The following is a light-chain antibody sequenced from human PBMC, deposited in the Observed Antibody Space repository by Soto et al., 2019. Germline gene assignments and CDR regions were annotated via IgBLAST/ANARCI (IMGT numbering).Light chain of an antibody. CDR1: SSDVGGYNY. J-gene: IGLJ1*01. Sequence: QSALTQPPSASGSPGQSVTISCTGTSSDVGGYNYVSWYQQHPGKAPKHMIYEVSKRPSGVPDRFSGSKSGNTASLTVSWLQAEDEADYYCSSYAGSIYVFGTGTKLTVL. CDR3: SSYAGSIYV. V-gene: IGLV2-8*01. CDR2: EVS.